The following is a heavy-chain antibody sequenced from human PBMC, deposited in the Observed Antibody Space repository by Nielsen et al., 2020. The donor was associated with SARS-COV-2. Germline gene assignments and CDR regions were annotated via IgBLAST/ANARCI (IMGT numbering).Heavy chain of an antibody. D-gene: IGHD5-18*01. CDR1: GFTFDDYA. Sequence: GESLKISCAASGFTFDDYAMHWVRQAAGRGLEWVSGVGTAGDTYYADSVRGRFTISRENADNSLYLQMNSLRVGDTAVYYCARLPHGYSYGRYYYHGLDVWGQGTTVTVSS. CDR3: ARLPHGYSYGRYYYHGLDV. J-gene: IGHJ6*02. CDR2: VGTAGDT. V-gene: IGHV3-13*04.